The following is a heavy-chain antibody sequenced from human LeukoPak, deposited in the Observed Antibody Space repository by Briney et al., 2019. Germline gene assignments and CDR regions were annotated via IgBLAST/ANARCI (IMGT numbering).Heavy chain of an antibody. J-gene: IGHJ3*02. V-gene: IGHV4-4*07. CDR1: GCSLRTYY. CDR3: ARIYGYAFDI. Sequence: SETLSLTCTVSGCSLRTYYWTWIRQAAGRGLEWIGRVYSTGSTNYNPSLKSRVTMSVDTSKDEFSLHLSSVTAADTAVYYCARIYGYAFDIWGQGTMVIVS. CDR2: VYSTGST. D-gene: IGHD5-18*01.